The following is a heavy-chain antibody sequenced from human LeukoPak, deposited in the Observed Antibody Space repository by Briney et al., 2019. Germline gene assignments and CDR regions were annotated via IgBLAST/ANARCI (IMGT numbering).Heavy chain of an antibody. CDR1: GGSISSYY. V-gene: IGHV4-4*07. D-gene: IGHD6-19*01. CDR2: IYTSGST. CDR3: ARAEAPTYVSGRDAFDI. Sequence: SETLSLTCTVSGGSISSYYWSWIRQPAGKGLEWIGRIYTSGSTNYNPSLKSRVTISVDTSKNQFSLKLSSVTAADTAVYYCARAEAPTYVSGRDAFDIWGQGTMVTVSS. J-gene: IGHJ3*02.